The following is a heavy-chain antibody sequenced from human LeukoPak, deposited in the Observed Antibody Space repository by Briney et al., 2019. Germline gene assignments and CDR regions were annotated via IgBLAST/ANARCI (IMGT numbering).Heavy chain of an antibody. CDR2: ISGSGGST. V-gene: IGHV3-23*01. Sequence: GGSLRLSCAASGFTFSSYAMSWVRQAPGKGLEWVSGISGSGGSTYYADSVKGRFTISRDNSKNTLYLQMNSLRAEDTAVYYCAKDSVPYYYGSGSYPDYWGQGTLVTVS. CDR1: GFTFSSYA. CDR3: AKDSVPYYYGSGSYPDY. J-gene: IGHJ4*02. D-gene: IGHD3-10*01.